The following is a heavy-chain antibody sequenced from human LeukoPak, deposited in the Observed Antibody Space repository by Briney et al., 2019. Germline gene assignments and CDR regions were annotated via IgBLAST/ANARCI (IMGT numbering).Heavy chain of an antibody. CDR2: ISYDGSNK. CDR1: GFTFSSYG. CDR3: ARGAAFDI. V-gene: IGHV3-30*03. Sequence: PGGSLRLSCAASGFTFSSYGMHWVRQAPGKGLEWVAVISYDGSNKYYADSVKGRFTISRDNSKNMLYLQMNSLRAEDTAVYYCARGAAFDIWGQGTMVTVSS. J-gene: IGHJ3*02.